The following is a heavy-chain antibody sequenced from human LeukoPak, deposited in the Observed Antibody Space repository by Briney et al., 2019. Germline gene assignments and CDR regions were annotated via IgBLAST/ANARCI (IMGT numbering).Heavy chain of an antibody. V-gene: IGHV1-69*05. CDR1: GGTFSSYA. D-gene: IGHD6-19*01. Sequence: ASVKVSCKAYGGTFSSYAISWVRPDPGQGLEWMGRIIPIFGTANYAQKFQGKATITTDESTSTAYMELSSLRSEDTAVYYCARTGSEQWLVLSYWGQGTLVTVSS. J-gene: IGHJ4*02. CDR3: ARTGSEQWLVLSY. CDR2: IIPIFGTA.